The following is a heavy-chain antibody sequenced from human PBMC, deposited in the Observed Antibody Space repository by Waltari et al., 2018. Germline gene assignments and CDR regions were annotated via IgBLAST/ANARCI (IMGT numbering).Heavy chain of an antibody. CDR3: ARDRGIGLYFDS. CDR2: IHRSGRS. CDR1: GDSMNSNSW. Sequence: QLQLQESGPGLVQPSGTLSLTCTVSGDSMNSNSWWSWVRQPPEKGLEWIGQIHRSGRSNYNPSLESRVTISLDTSNRQFSLKLTSTTAADTAVYYCARDRGIGLYFDSWGQGTLVTVSP. V-gene: IGHV4-4*02. D-gene: IGHD1-26*01. J-gene: IGHJ4*02.